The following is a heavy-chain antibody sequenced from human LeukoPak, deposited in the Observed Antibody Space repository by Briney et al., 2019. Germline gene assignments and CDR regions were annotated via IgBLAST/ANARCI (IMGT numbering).Heavy chain of an antibody. CDR3: ARVAGSQDY. CDR2: LYSGGST. D-gene: IGHD6-13*01. J-gene: IGHJ4*02. V-gene: IGHV3-66*01. CDR1: AFTVSSNY. Sequence: GGSLRLSCAAYAFTVSSNYMSWVRQAPGKGLEGVSVLYSGGSTYYADSVKGRFTISRDNSKNTLYLQMNSLRVEDTAVYYCARVAGSQDYWGQGTLVTVSS.